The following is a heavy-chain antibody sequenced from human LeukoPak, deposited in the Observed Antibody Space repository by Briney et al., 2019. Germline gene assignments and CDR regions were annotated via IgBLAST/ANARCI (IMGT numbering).Heavy chain of an antibody. CDR3: AKEVDGVCY. J-gene: IGHJ4*02. CDR2: LSHDGSEK. CDR1: GFTFSSYG. Sequence: GGSLRLSCAASGFTFSSYGMHWVRQAPGKGLEWVAVLSHDGSEKYYADSVKGRFTISRDNSKNTLYLQMNSLRAEDTAVYYCAKEVDGVCYWGQGTLVTVSS. V-gene: IGHV3-30*18. D-gene: IGHD3-3*01.